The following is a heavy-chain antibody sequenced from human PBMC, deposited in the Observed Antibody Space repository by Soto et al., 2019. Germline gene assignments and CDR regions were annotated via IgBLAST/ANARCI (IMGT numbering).Heavy chain of an antibody. CDR2: IWYDGSNK. CDR1: GFSFSSYG. D-gene: IGHD3-10*01. CDR3: ARDGSGDRHAFDI. V-gene: IGHV3-33*01. Sequence: QVQLVESGGGVVQSGRSLRLSCAASGFSFSSYGMHWVRQAPGKGLEWVAVIWYDGSNKYYADSVKGRFPNSRDNSKNTLYLLMNSLRDEDTAVYYCARDGSGDRHAFDIWGQGTMVTVSS. J-gene: IGHJ3*02.